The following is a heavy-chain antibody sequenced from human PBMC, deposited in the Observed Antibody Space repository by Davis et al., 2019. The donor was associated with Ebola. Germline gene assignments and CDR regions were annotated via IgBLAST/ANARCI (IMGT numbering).Heavy chain of an antibody. CDR2: INHSGST. CDR3: ARRAYNWNYAYYYYGMDV. Sequence: MPSEPLSLTCVVHGGSFSGYYWSWSRQPVGKGLDWIGEINHSGSTNYNPSLKSRVTISVDTSKNQFSLKLSSVTAADTAVYYCARRAYNWNYAYYYYGMDVWGQGTTVTVSS. V-gene: IGHV4-34*01. D-gene: IGHD1-7*01. J-gene: IGHJ6*02. CDR1: GGSFSGYY.